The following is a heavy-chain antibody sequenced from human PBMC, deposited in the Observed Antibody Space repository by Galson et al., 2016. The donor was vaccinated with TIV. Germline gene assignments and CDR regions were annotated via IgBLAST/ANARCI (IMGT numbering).Heavy chain of an antibody. J-gene: IGHJ4*02. V-gene: IGHV3-23*01. D-gene: IGHD2-2*01. CDR1: GCSFSSYA. CDR2: ISGSGGST. CDR3: EKDRPSSTSWLGYLDY. Sequence: SLRLSCAASGCSFSSYAMYWFRQAPGVGLEGVSRISGSGGSTYYADSVKGRFTISRDNSTNTLYLQINSMSAEDTAVYYCEKDRPSSTSWLGYLDYWGQGTLVTVSS.